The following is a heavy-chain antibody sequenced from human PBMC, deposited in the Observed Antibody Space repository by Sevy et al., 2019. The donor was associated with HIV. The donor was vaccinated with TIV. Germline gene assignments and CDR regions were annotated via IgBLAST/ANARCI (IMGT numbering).Heavy chain of an antibody. V-gene: IGHV1-8*01. Sequence: ASVKVSCEASGYSFDSYDINWVRQATGQGLEWMGWMSPKTGATGFAQKFKGRVTMTRNTSISTAYMELSSLTNEDTAVYYCAIGGNGDFWSYEYYYYGMDVWGQGTTVTVSS. CDR3: AIGGNGDFWSYEYYYYGMDV. CDR2: MSPKTGAT. D-gene: IGHD3-3*01. J-gene: IGHJ6*02. CDR1: GYSFDSYD.